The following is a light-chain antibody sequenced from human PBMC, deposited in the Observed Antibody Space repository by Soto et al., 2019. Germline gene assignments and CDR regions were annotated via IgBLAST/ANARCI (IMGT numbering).Light chain of an antibody. CDR2: EGS. CDR3: CSYAGSSTFV. J-gene: IGLJ2*01. CDR1: SSDVGSHNL. Sequence: QSALTQPASVSGSPGQSITISCTGTSSDVGSHNLVSWYQQHPGKAPKLMIFEGSKRPSGVSNRFSGSKSGNTASLTISGLQAEDEADYYCCSYAGSSTFVFGGGTKGTV. V-gene: IGLV2-23*03.